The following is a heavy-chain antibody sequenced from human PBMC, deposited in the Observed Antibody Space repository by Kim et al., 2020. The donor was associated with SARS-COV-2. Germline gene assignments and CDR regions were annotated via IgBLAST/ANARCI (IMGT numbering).Heavy chain of an antibody. CDR3: ARGYCSSTSCYRFWIDP. D-gene: IGHD2-2*01. J-gene: IGHJ5*02. CDR1: GYTFTGYY. CDR2: INPNSGGT. V-gene: IGHV1-2*02. Sequence: ASVKVSCKASGYTFTGYYMHWVRQAPGQGLEWMGWINPNSGGTNYAQKFQGRVTMTRDTSISTAYMELSRLRSDDTAVYYCARGYCSSTSCYRFWIDPWGQGTLVTVSS.